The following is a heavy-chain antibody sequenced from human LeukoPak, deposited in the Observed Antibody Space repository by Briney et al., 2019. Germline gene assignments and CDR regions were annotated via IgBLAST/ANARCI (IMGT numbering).Heavy chain of an antibody. CDR3: ARDLTGENPLFDY. V-gene: IGHV6-1*01. CDR1: GDSVSSNSAA. CDR2: TYYRSKWYN. Sequence: SQSLSLTCAISGDSVSSNSAAWNRIRQSPSRGLEWLGRTYYRSKWYNDYAVSVKSRITINPDTSKNQFSLQLNSVTPEDTAVYYCARDLTGENPLFDYWGQGTLVTVSS. J-gene: IGHJ4*02. D-gene: IGHD7-27*01.